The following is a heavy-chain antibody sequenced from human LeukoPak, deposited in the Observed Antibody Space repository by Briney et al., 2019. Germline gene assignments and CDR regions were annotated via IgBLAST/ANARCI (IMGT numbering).Heavy chain of an antibody. CDR1: GFTFSSYG. J-gene: IGHJ4*02. V-gene: IGHV3-21*01. D-gene: IGHD1-26*01. CDR2: ISSSSSYI. CDR3: ARARWELQGGFDY. Sequence: GGSLRLSCAASGFTFSSYGMHWVRQAPGKGLEWVSSISSSSSYIYYADSVKGRFTISRDNAKNSLYLQMNSLRAEDTAVYYCARARWELQGGFDYWGQGTLVTVSS.